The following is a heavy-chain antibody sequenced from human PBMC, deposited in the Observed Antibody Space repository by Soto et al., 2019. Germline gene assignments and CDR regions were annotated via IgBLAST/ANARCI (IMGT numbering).Heavy chain of an antibody. J-gene: IGHJ4*02. CDR3: ARQKLWFGELYDY. CDR1: GFTFSSYW. CDR2: TNSDGSAT. V-gene: IGHV3-74*01. D-gene: IGHD3-10*01. Sequence: PGGSLRLSCVASGFTFSSYWMHWVRQVPGKGLVWVSRTNSDGSATTYADSVKGRFTISRDNGKNTLYLEMNSLRAEDTAVYYCARQKLWFGELYDYWGPGTLVTVSS.